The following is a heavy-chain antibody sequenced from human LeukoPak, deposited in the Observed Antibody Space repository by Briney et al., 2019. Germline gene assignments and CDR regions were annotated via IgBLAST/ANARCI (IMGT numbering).Heavy chain of an antibody. CDR3: ARVLRSGSYYDGDYFDY. Sequence: GGSLRLSCAASGFTFSSYAMHWVRQAPGKGLEYVSAISSNGGSTYYANSVKGRLTISRDNSKNTLYLQMGSLRAEDMAVYYCARVLRSGSYYDGDYFDYWGQGTLVTVSS. V-gene: IGHV3-64*01. D-gene: IGHD1-26*01. J-gene: IGHJ4*02. CDR2: ISSNGGST. CDR1: GFTFSSYA.